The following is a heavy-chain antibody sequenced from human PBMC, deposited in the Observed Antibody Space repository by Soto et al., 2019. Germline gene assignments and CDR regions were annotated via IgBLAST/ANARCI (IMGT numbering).Heavy chain of an antibody. D-gene: IGHD5-12*01. Sequence: PSETLSLTCTVSGGSINNYYWSWIRQPPGKGLEWIGYIYYRGSTNYNPSLKSRVTISVDTSKNQFSLKLSSVTAADTAVYYCARVGRSGYAFGWFDPWGQVTLVTVSS. CDR1: GGSINNYY. CDR3: ARVGRSGYAFGWFDP. V-gene: IGHV4-59*08. J-gene: IGHJ5*02. CDR2: IYYRGST.